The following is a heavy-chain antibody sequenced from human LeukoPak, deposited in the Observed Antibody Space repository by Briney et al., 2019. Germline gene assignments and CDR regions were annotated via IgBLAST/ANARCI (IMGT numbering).Heavy chain of an antibody. CDR3: ARDLGYYDSSGYTVP. D-gene: IGHD3-22*01. Sequence: GASVKVSCKASGYTFTGYYMHWVRQAPGQGLEWMGWINPNSGGTNYAQKFQGRVTMTRDTSISTAYMELSRLRSDDTAVYYCARDLGYYDSSGYTVPWGQGTLVTVSS. J-gene: IGHJ5*02. CDR2: INPNSGGT. CDR1: GYTFTGYY. V-gene: IGHV1-2*02.